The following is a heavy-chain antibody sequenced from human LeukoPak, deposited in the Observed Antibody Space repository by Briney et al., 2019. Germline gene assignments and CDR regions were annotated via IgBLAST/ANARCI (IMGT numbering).Heavy chain of an antibody. CDR2: IRYDGSNK. D-gene: IGHD3-10*01. J-gene: IGHJ3*02. Sequence: GGSLRLSCAAAGFTFSSYGMHWVRQAPGKGLEWVAFIRYDGSNKYYADSVKGRFTISRDNSKNTLYLQMNSLRAEDTAVYYCAKESYYGSGCYYTPDDAFDIWGQGTMVTVSS. CDR3: AKESYYGSGCYYTPDDAFDI. CDR1: GFTFSSYG. V-gene: IGHV3-30*02.